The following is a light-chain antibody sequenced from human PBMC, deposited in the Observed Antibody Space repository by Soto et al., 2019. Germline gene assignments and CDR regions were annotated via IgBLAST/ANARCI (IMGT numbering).Light chain of an antibody. CDR2: EVN. Sequence: QSALPHPASVSGSPGQSITISCTGTSSDIGAYDYVSWFQQHPGKAPKLMISEVNNRPSGVSNRFSGSKSGNTAYLTISGLQVEDEAEYFCLSFTTTSTHVFGTGTKITVL. CDR3: LSFTTTSTHV. V-gene: IGLV2-14*01. J-gene: IGLJ1*01. CDR1: SSDIGAYDY.